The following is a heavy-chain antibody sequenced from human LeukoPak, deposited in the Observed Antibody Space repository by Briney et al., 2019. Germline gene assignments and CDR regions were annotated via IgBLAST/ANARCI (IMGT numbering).Heavy chain of an antibody. CDR1: GFSRSNARMG. J-gene: IGHJ4*02. V-gene: IGHV2-26*01. D-gene: IGHD3-22*01. CDR2: IFSNDGK. Sequence: SGPTLANTTDTFTLTCTVSGFSRSNARMGVSWIRQPTGKALEWLAHIFSNDGKSYSTSLKSRLTISKDTCMSPNVLTMTNMDPVDTATYYCARIYYYDSIGYYVIDYWGQGTLVTVSS. CDR3: ARIYYYDSIGYYVIDY.